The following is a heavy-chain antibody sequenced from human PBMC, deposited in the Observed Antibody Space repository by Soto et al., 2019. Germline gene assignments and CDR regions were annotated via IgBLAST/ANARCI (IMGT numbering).Heavy chain of an antibody. CDR1: GFTFSSFA. D-gene: IGHD5-18*01. CDR3: AGPGYSSQDY. Sequence: GGSLRLSCAASGFTFSSFALSWVRQAPGKGLEWVSAISGSGDGTDYADSVKGRFTISRDNSKNTLYLQMNGLRAEDTAVYYCAGPGYSSQDYWGQGA. J-gene: IGHJ4*02. V-gene: IGHV3-23*01. CDR2: ISGSGDGT.